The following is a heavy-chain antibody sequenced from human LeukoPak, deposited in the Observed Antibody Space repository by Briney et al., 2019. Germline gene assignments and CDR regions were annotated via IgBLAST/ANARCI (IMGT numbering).Heavy chain of an antibody. D-gene: IGHD3-22*01. J-gene: IGHJ4*02. CDR1: GGSISSGSYY. CDR3: ARIGGYYDSSGYYTYFDY. CDR2: IYTSGST. V-gene: IGHV4-61*02. Sequence: PSETLSLTCTVSGGSISSGSYYWSWIRQPAGKGLEWIGRIYTSGSTNYNPSLKSRVTISVDTSKNRFSLKLSSVTAADTAVYYCARIGGYYDSSGYYTYFDYWGQGTLVTVSS.